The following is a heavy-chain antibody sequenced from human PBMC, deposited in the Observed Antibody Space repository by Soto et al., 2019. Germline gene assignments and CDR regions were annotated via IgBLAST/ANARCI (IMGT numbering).Heavy chain of an antibody. CDR2: FNPNSGGT. Sequence: ASVKVSCKASGYTFTGYYMHWVRQAPGQGLEWMGWFNPNSGGTNYAQKFQGWVTMTRDTSISTAYMELSRLRSDDTAVYYCARPRDSSGYYYEFYYWGQGTLVTVSS. V-gene: IGHV1-2*04. CDR1: GYTFTGYY. CDR3: ARPRDSSGYYYEFYY. J-gene: IGHJ4*02. D-gene: IGHD3-22*01.